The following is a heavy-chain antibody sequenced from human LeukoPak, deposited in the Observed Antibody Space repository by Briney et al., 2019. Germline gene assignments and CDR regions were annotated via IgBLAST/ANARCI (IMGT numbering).Heavy chain of an antibody. CDR3: ARVSLTVTTIDY. J-gene: IGHJ4*02. CDR2: ISSSSSYI. V-gene: IGHV3-21*01. Sequence: PGGSLRLSCAASGFTFSSYSMNWVRQAPGKGLEWVSSISSSSSYIYYADSVKGRFTISRDNAKNSLYLQMNSLRAEDTAVYYCARVSLTVTTIDYWGQGTLVTVSS. D-gene: IGHD4-17*01. CDR1: GFTFSSYS.